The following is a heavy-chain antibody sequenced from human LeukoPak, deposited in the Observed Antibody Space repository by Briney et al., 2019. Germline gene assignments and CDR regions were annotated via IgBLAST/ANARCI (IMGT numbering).Heavy chain of an antibody. CDR2: ISYDGSNK. V-gene: IGHV3-30*18. D-gene: IGHD6-19*01. J-gene: IGHJ4*02. CDR1: GFSFSSYG. CDR3: AKDSSSSGWYDY. Sequence: GGSLRLSCAASGFSFSSYGMYWVRQAPGKGLEWVAVISYDGSNKYYADSVKGRFTISRDNSKNTLYLQMNSLRAEDTAVYYCAKDSSSSGWYDYWGQGTLVTVSS.